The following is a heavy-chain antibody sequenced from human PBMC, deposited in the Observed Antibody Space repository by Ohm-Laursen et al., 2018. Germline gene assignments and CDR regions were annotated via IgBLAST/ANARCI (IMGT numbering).Heavy chain of an antibody. Sequence: SLRLSCSASGFTFSSYGMSWVRQAPGKGLEWVSADSGSGDSTQHADSVKGRFTISRDKSKNTVYLQMSSLRVEDTAVYYCVWTSHIWGQGTMVTVSS. D-gene: IGHD2-21*01. J-gene: IGHJ3*02. CDR2: DSGSGDST. CDR3: VWTSHI. CDR1: GFTFSSYG. V-gene: IGHV3-23*01.